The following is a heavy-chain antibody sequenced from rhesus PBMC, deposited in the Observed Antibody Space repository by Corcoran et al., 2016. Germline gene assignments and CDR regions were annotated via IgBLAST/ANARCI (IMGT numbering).Heavy chain of an antibody. CDR3: AKDGNSKFGLVMVGLDS. CDR2: IDPSDSDT. Sequence: EVQLVQSGAEGKRRGESLKISCKTSGYSITSYWISWVRQMPGKGLGWMGAIDPSDSDTRYNPSFQVQVPISADKSISTAYLQWSRLKASDTATYYCAKDGNSKFGLVMVGLDSWGQGVVVTVSS. CDR1: GYSITSYW. V-gene: IGHV5-20*01. D-gene: IGHD3-3*01. J-gene: IGHJ6*01.